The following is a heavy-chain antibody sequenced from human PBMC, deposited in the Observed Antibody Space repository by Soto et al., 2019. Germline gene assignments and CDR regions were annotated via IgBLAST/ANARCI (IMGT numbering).Heavy chain of an antibody. J-gene: IGHJ4*02. D-gene: IGHD2-15*01. CDR1: GHTFTPYN. Sequence: QVQLVQSGAEVKKPGASVNVSCKASGHTFTPYNMHWVRQAPGQGLEWMGGIIPIFGTANYAQKFQGRVTITADESTSTAYMELSSLRSEDTAVYYCARSDSPRVAYFDYWGQGTLVTVSS. CDR2: IIPIFGTA. CDR3: ARSDSPRVAYFDY. V-gene: IGHV1-69*01.